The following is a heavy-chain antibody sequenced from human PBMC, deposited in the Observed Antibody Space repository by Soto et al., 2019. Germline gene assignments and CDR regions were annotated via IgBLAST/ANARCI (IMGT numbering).Heavy chain of an antibody. V-gene: IGHV3-23*01. Sequence: GGSLRLSCATSGFNFKNYGMSWVRLAPGQGLEWVSAISGSGSETYYADSVKGRFTITRDNSKETLFLQMNSLRAEDTAVYYCAKDDMVRGVIITAHTPYFDYWGQGTLVTVSS. CDR1: GFNFKNYG. D-gene: IGHD3-10*01. J-gene: IGHJ4*02. CDR3: AKDDMVRGVIITAHTPYFDY. CDR2: ISGSGSET.